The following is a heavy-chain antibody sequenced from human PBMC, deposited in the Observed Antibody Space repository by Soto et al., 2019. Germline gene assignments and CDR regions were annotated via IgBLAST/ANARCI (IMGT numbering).Heavy chain of an antibody. J-gene: IGHJ3*02. CDR1: GGSISSGGYY. CDR3: ARVPGYCSGCSCFGLAFDI. D-gene: IGHD2-15*01. CDR2: IYYSGST. V-gene: IGHV4-31*03. Sequence: SETLSLTCTVSGGSISSGGYYWSWIRQHPGKGLEWIGYIYYSGSTYYNPSLKSRVTISVDTSKNQFSLKLSSVTAADTAVYYCARVPGYCSGCSCFGLAFDIWGQGTMVIGSS.